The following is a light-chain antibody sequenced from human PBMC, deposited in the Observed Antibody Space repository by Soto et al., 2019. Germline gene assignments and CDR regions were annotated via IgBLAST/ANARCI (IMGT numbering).Light chain of an antibody. CDR3: QQSYSTPWA. J-gene: IGKJ1*01. CDR2: AAS. Sequence: DIQMTQSPSSLSASVGDRVTITCRASQSISSYLNWYQQKPGKAPKLLIYAASSFQSVVPSRFSRSGSGTDFTLTISSLQPEDFATYYCQQSYSTPWAFGQGTKVEIK. V-gene: IGKV1-39*01. CDR1: QSISSY.